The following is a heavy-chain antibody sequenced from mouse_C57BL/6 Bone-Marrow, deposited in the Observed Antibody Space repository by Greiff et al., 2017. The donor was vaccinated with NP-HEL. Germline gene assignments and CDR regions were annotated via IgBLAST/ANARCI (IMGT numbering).Heavy chain of an antibody. CDR3: AREGYYY. CDR1: GYTFTSYW. CDR2: IDPSDSYT. V-gene: IGHV1-69*01. Sequence: VQLQQSGAELVMPGASVKLSCKASGYTFTSYWMHWVKQRPGQGLEWIGEIDPSDSYTNYNQKFKGKSTLTVDKSSSTAYMQLSSLTSEDSAVYYCAREGYYYWGQGTTLTVSS. J-gene: IGHJ2*01.